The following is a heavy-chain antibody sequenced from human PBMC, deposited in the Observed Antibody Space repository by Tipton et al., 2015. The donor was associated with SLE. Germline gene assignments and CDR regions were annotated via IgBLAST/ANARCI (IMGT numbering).Heavy chain of an antibody. Sequence: TLSLTCTVSGGSISSYYWSWIRQPPGKGLEWIGYIYYSGSTNYNPSLKSRVTISVDTSKNQFSLNLSSVTAADTAVYYCARGRGYFDYWREGALVTVSS. CDR2: IYYSGST. J-gene: IGHJ4*02. CDR1: GGSISSYY. CDR3: ARGRGYFDY. V-gene: IGHV4-59*12.